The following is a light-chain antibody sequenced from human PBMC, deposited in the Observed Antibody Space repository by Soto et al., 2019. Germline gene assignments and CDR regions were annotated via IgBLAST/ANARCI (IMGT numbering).Light chain of an antibody. V-gene: IGLV2-11*01. CDR3: SSYTDSSNYV. CDR2: DVT. J-gene: IGLJ1*01. CDR1: SSDVGGYNY. Sequence: QSVLTQPRSVSGSPGQSVTISCTGTSSDVGGYNYVSWYQHHPGKAPKLMIYDVTKRPSGVRDRFSASKSGNTASLTISGLQAEDEADYYCSSYTDSSNYVFGTGTKVTVL.